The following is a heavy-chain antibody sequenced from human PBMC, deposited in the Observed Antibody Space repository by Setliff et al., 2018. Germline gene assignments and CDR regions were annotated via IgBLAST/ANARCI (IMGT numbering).Heavy chain of an antibody. CDR1: GFTFSSYA. J-gene: IGHJ4*02. V-gene: IGHV3-23*01. Sequence: GSLRLSCAASGFTFSSYAMSWVRQAPGKGLEWVSAISGSGGSTYYADSVKGRFTISRDNAKNSLYLQMNSLRAEDTAVYYCARGRAVLSGYDYWGQGTLVTVSS. D-gene: IGHD5-12*01. CDR3: ARGRAVLSGYDY. CDR2: ISGSGGST.